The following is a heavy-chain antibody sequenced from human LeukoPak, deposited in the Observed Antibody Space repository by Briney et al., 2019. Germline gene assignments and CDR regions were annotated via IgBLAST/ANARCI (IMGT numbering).Heavy chain of an antibody. CDR2: ISANKGNT. V-gene: IGHV1-18*01. CDR3: ARDPVLIMVNTPLDY. J-gene: IGHJ4*02. Sequence: ASVKVSCKASGYTFTNYGISWVRQAPGQGLEWMGWISANKGNTNYAQKLQGRVTMTTDTSTSTVYMELRSLRSDDTAVYYCARDPVLIMVNTPLDYWGQGTLVTVSS. CDR1: GYTFTNYG. D-gene: IGHD4/OR15-4a*01.